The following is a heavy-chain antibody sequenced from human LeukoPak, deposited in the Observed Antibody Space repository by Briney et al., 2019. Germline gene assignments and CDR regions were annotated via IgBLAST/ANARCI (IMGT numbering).Heavy chain of an antibody. J-gene: IGHJ4*02. D-gene: IGHD1-1*01. CDR3: AAGKYFFDY. Sequence: GGSLRLSCAASGFTFSSYAMSWVRQAPGKGLEWVSAVSTGGGTTSYADSVKGRFTISRDNSKNTLSLQMRSLRAEDTAVYYCAAGKYFFDYWGQGALVTVSS. V-gene: IGHV3-23*01. CDR1: GFTFSSYA. CDR2: VSTGGGTT.